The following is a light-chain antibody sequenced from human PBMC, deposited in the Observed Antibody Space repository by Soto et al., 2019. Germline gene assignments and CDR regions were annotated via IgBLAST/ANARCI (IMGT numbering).Light chain of an antibody. CDR3: QQLNSYPHT. CDR1: LGISSY. CDR2: DAS. J-gene: IGKJ4*01. V-gene: IGKV1-9*01. Sequence: IQLTQSPSSLSASVGDRVTLTCRASLGISSYLAWYQQKPGKAPKVLIYDASTLQSGVPSRFSGGGSGTDFTLTISSLQPEDFATYYCQQLNSYPHTFGGGTKVDIK.